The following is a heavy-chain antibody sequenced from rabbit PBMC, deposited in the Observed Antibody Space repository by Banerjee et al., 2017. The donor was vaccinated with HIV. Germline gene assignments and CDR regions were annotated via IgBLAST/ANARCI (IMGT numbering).Heavy chain of an antibody. Sequence: QEQLVGSGGDLVKPGASLTLTCTASGFSLSSTYYMCWVRQAPGKGLEWIACIAAGSSGSTYYASWAKGRFTISKTSSTTVTLQMTSLTAADTATYFCARDLAGVIGWNFDLWGPGTLVTVS. D-gene: IGHD4-1*01. CDR2: IAAGSSGST. CDR3: ARDLAGVIGWNFDL. V-gene: IGHV1S45*01. J-gene: IGHJ4*01. CDR1: GFSLSSTYY.